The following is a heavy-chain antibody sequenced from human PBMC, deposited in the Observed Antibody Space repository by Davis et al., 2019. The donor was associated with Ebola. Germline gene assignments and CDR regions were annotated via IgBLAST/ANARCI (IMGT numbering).Heavy chain of an antibody. D-gene: IGHD1-7*01. CDR1: GGSISSYY. CDR3: AREGGVDWNYFRHFDY. V-gene: IGHV4-59*01. J-gene: IGHJ4*03. Sequence: MPSETLSLTCTVSGGSISSYYWSWIRQPPGKGLEWIGYIYYSGSTNYNPSLKSRVTISVDTSKNQFSLKLSSVTAEDTAVYYCAREGGVDWNYFRHFDYWGQGTTVTVSS. CDR2: IYYSGST.